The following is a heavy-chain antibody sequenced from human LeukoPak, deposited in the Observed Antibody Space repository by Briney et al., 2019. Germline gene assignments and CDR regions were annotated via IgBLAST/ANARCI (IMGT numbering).Heavy chain of an antibody. Sequence: GGSLRLSCEASAFTFSSYWMSWVRQAPGKGLEWVANIKEDGSEINYVDSVKGRFTISRDNAKTSLFLQMNSLRVEDTAVYYCARDRGYSSFDYWGRGTLVTVSS. V-gene: IGHV3-7*01. CDR2: IKEDGSEI. CDR3: ARDRGYSSFDY. D-gene: IGHD4-23*01. J-gene: IGHJ4*02. CDR1: AFTFSSYW.